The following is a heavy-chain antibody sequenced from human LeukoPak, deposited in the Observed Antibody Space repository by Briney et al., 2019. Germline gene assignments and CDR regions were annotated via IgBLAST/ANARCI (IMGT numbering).Heavy chain of an antibody. V-gene: IGHV3-30-3*01. J-gene: IGHJ4*02. D-gene: IGHD6-19*01. CDR2: LSYDGNNK. Sequence: GGSLRLSCAPSGFTFSSYAMHWVRQATGTGLEWVAVLSYDGNNKYHADPVKGRFTISRDNSKNTLYLQMNSLRAEDTAEYYCARDGQWLVQETFDYWGRGTLVTVSS. CDR3: ARDGQWLVQETFDY. CDR1: GFTFSSYA.